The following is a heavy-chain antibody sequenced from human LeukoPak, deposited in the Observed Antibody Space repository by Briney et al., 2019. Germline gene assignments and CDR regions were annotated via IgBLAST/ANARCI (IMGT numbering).Heavy chain of an antibody. Sequence: ASVRVSCKASGYSFTNYYMHWVRQAPGQGLEWMGMINPSGGSTTYAQKFQGRVTMTRDMSTSTVYMELSSLTSEDTAVYYCARTRVYYFDYWGQGALVTVSS. J-gene: IGHJ4*02. CDR1: GYSFTNYY. CDR2: INPSGGST. V-gene: IGHV1-46*01. CDR3: ARTRVYYFDY.